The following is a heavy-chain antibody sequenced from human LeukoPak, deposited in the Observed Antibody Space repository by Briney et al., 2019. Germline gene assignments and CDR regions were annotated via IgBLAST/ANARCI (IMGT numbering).Heavy chain of an antibody. CDR3: AKPNSPGYYDFWSGYYC. J-gene: IGHJ4*02. V-gene: IGHV3-74*01. CDR2: INSDGSST. Sequence: GGSLRLSCAASGFTFSSYWMHWVRQAPGKGLVWVSHINSDGSSTSYADSVKGRFTISRDNAKNTLYLQMNSLRAEDTAVYYCAKPNSPGYYDFWSGYYCWGQGTLVTVSS. CDR1: GFTFSSYW. D-gene: IGHD3-3*01.